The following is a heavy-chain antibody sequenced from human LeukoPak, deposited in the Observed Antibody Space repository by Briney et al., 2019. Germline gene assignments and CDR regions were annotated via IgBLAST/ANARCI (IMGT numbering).Heavy chain of an antibody. V-gene: IGHV1-46*01. D-gene: IGHD3-22*01. Sequence: ASVKVSCKASGYTFTSYYMHWVRPAPGQGLEWMGIINPSGGSTSYAQKFQGRVTMTRDTSTSTVYMELSSLRSEDTAVYYCATLVVGGYYFSGRSYYFDYWGQGTLVTVSS. CDR2: INPSGGST. J-gene: IGHJ4*02. CDR3: ATLVVGGYYFSGRSYYFDY. CDR1: GYTFTSYY.